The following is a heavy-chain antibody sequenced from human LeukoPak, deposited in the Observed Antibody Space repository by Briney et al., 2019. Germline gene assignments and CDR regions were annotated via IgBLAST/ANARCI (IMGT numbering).Heavy chain of an antibody. CDR1: GGSISSGSYY. Sequence: SETLSLTCTVSGGSISSGSYYWSWIRQPAGKGLEWIGRIYTSGSTNYNPSLKSRVTISVDTSKNQFSLKLSSVTAADTAVYYCATSGWYYYYYMDVWGKGTTVTISS. V-gene: IGHV4-61*02. CDR3: ATSGWYYYYYMDV. J-gene: IGHJ6*03. CDR2: IYTSGST. D-gene: IGHD6-19*01.